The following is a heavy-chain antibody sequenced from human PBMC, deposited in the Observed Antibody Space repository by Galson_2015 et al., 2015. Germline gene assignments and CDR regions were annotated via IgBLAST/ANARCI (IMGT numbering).Heavy chain of an antibody. Sequence: SETLSLTCPVSGGSISSFYWAWIRQPPGKGLEWIGYIIYSGNTDYNPSLKSRVTISVDASKSQFSLNLNSVTAADPAVYYCERFRRDFGTRYWGQGSRVSGSS. D-gene: IGHD1-1*01. V-gene: IGHV4-59*01. CDR3: ERFRRDFGTRY. J-gene: IGHJ4*02. CDR2: IIYSGNT. CDR1: GGSISSFY.